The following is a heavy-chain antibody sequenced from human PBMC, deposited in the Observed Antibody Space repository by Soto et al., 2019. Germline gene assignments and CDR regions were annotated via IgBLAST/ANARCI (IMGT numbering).Heavy chain of an antibody. V-gene: IGHV4-31*03. CDR1: GGSISSGGYY. D-gene: IGHD3-9*01. CDR2: IFYSGST. J-gene: IGHJ1*01. CDR3: ARENYNSLTGYSYGAY. Sequence: SETLSLTCTVSGGSISSGGYYWSWIRQHPGRGLERIGYIFYSGSTSYNPSLMSRLTISVDTSKTRFSLTLSSVTAADTAVYFCARENYNSLTGYSYGAYWAQVTLVTVSS.